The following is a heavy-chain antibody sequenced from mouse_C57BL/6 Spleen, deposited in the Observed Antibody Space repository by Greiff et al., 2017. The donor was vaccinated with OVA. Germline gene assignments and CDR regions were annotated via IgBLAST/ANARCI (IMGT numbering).Heavy chain of an antibody. D-gene: IGHD2-1*01. CDR3: ARGGNSYAMDY. V-gene: IGHV5-17*01. Sequence: EVQLVESGGGLVKPGGSLKLSCAASGFTFSDYGMHWVRQAPEKGLEWVAYISSGSSTIYYADTVKGRFTISRDNAKNTLFLQMTSLRSEDTAMYYCARGGNSYAMDYWGQGTSVTVSS. CDR1: GFTFSDYG. J-gene: IGHJ4*01. CDR2: ISSGSSTI.